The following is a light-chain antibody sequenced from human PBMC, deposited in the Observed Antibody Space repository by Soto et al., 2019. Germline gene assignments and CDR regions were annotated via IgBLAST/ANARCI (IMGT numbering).Light chain of an antibody. J-gene: IGKJ1*01. CDR3: QQYNNWPPVRT. CDR2: GGS. V-gene: IGKV3-15*01. CDR1: QSVSRN. Sequence: EIVMTQSPDTLSVSPGEGGTLSCRASQSVSRNVAWYQQKPGQAPRLLIYGGSTRVTGIPARFSGSGSGTEFTLTISSLQSEDFAVYYCQQYNNWPPVRTFGQGTNVEIK.